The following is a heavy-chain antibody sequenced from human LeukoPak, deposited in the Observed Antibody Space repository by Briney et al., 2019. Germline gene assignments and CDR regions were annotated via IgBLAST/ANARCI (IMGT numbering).Heavy chain of an antibody. J-gene: IGHJ5*02. CDR3: ARDLVHHQLLGTAYNWFDP. Sequence: GASVKVSCKASGYTFTSYGISWVRQAPGQGLRWMGWINTYNGNTIYAQKLQGRVTMTTDTSTSTAYMELRSLRSDDTAVYYCARDLVHHQLLGTAYNWFDPWGQGTLVTVSS. D-gene: IGHD3-16*01. CDR1: GYTFTSYG. V-gene: IGHV1-18*01. CDR2: INTYNGNT.